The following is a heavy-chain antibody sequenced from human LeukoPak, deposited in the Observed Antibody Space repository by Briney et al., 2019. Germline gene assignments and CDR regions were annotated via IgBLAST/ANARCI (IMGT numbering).Heavy chain of an antibody. CDR3: ARITMVRGADYGMDV. D-gene: IGHD3-10*01. Sequence: GGSLRLSCAASGFTVSSNYMSWVRQAPGKGLEWVSVIHSGGSTYYADSVKGRFTISRDNSKNTLYLQMNSLRAEDTAVYYCARITMVRGADYGMDVWGQGTTVTVSS. J-gene: IGHJ6*02. CDR2: IHSGGST. V-gene: IGHV3-53*01. CDR1: GFTVSSNY.